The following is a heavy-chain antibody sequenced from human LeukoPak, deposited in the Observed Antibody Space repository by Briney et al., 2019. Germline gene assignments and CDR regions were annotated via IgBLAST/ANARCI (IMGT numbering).Heavy chain of an antibody. CDR3: ERGIYYDSSGYSAFDI. CDR2: INPSGGST. Sequence: ASVKVSFKASGYTFTSYYIHWVRQAPGQGLEWMGIINPSGGSTIYAQKFQGRVTMTRDTSTSTVYMELNSLRSEDTAVYYCERGIYYDSSGYSAFDIWGQGTMVTVSS. V-gene: IGHV1-46*01. CDR1: GYTFTSYY. D-gene: IGHD3-22*01. J-gene: IGHJ3*02.